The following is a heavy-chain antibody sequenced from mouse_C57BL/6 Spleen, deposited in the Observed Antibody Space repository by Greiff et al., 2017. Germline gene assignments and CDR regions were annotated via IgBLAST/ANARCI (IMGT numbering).Heavy chain of an antibody. J-gene: IGHJ2*01. Sequence: EVMLVESGGGLVKPGGSLKLSCAASGFTFSSYAMTWVRQTPEKRLEWVATISDGGSYTYYPDNVKGRFTISRDNAKNNLYLQMSHLKSEDTAMYYCARDNPPYYFDYWGQGTTLTVSS. CDR3: ARDNPPYYFDY. V-gene: IGHV5-4*01. CDR1: GFTFSSYA. CDR2: ISDGGSYT.